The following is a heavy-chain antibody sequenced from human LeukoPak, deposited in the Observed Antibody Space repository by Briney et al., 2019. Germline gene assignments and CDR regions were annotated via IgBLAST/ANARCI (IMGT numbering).Heavy chain of an antibody. D-gene: IGHD3-22*01. CDR2: ISGSGGST. V-gene: IGHV3-23*01. Sequence: PGGSLRLSCAASGFTFSSYGMSWVRQAPGKGLEWVSAISGSGGSTYYADSVKGRFTISRDNSKNTLYLQMNSLRAEDTAVYYCAKDIDYYDSSGYYGDAFDIWGQGTMVTVSS. CDR1: GFTFSSYG. CDR3: AKDIDYYDSSGYYGDAFDI. J-gene: IGHJ3*02.